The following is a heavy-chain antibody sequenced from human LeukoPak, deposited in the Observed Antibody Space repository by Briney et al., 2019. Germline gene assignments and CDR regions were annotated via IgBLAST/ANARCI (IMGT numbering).Heavy chain of an antibody. J-gene: IGHJ5*02. CDR3: AKSTECQQLLCPSDR. V-gene: IGHV3-23*01. Sequence: PGGSLRLSCAASGFTFSSYAMSWVRQAPGKGLEWVSAISGSGGSTYYADSVKGRFTISRDNSKNTLYLQMNSLRAEDTAVYYCAKSTECQQLLCPSDRWGQRTLVTAYS. D-gene: IGHD6-13*01. CDR1: GFTFSSYA. CDR2: ISGSGGST.